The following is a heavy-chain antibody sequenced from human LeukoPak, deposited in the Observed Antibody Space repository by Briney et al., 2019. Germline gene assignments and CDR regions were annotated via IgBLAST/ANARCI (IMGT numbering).Heavy chain of an antibody. D-gene: IGHD2-2*01. J-gene: IGHJ4*02. CDR1: GFTFDSYA. CDR2: ISWDGRNT. CDR3: AKNITRDMYQLQY. V-gene: IGHV3-43D*03. Sequence: GGSLRLSCAASGFTFDSYAMHWVRQVPGQGLEWVSLISWDGRNTYYADSVKGRFPISRDNGKNSLYLQMNSLRTEDTALYYCAKNITRDMYQLQYWSQGTLATVSS.